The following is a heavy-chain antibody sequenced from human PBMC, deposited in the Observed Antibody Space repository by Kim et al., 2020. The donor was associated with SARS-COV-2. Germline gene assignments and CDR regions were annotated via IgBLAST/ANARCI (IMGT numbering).Heavy chain of an antibody. V-gene: IGHV4-34*01. CDR3: ARGQYVVVVAALFDY. D-gene: IGHD2-15*01. CDR1: GGSFSGYY. Sequence: SETLSLTCAVYGGSFSGYYWSWIRQPPGKGLEWIGEINHSGSTNYNPSLKSRVTISVDTSKNQFSLKLSSVTAADTAVYYCARGQYVVVVAALFDYWGQG. J-gene: IGHJ4*02. CDR2: INHSGST.